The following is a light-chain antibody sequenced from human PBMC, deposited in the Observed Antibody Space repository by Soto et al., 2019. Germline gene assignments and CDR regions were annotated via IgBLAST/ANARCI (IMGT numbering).Light chain of an antibody. V-gene: IGLV2-14*01. Sequence: QSVLTQPASVSGSPGQSIAISCTGTSSDVGGYNYVSWYQQHPGKAPKLMIHEVSNRPSGISDRFSGSKSGNTASLTISGLQAEDEADYYCSAFTGTTYVFGTGTKVTVL. CDR2: EVS. CDR1: SSDVGGYNY. J-gene: IGLJ1*01. CDR3: SAFTGTTYV.